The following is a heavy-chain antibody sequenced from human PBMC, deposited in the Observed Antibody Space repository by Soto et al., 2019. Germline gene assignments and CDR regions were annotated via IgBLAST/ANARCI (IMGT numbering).Heavy chain of an antibody. Sequence: GGSLRLSCAASGFTFSSYSMNWVRQAPGKGLEWVSSISSSSSYIYYADSVKGRFTISRDNAKNSLYLQMNSLRAEDTAVCYCARDESGWYLSHYWGQGTLVTVSS. CDR1: GFTFSSYS. CDR2: ISSSSSYI. CDR3: ARDESGWYLSHY. V-gene: IGHV3-21*01. D-gene: IGHD6-19*01. J-gene: IGHJ4*02.